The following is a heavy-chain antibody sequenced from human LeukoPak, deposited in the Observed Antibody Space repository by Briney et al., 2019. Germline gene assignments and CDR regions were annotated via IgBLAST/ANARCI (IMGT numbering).Heavy chain of an antibody. J-gene: IGHJ4*02. CDR3: AKDRGAFPPYFAY. CDR2: ITTDESAT. Sequence: GGSLRLSCAESGFTFSSYGMQWVRQAPGKGLVWVSRITTDESATAYADSVKGRFTISRDNARDTLYLQMNSLRAEDTAVYYCAKDRGAFPPYFAYWGQRTLVTVSS. CDR1: GFTFSSYG. D-gene: IGHD2-15*01. V-gene: IGHV3-74*01.